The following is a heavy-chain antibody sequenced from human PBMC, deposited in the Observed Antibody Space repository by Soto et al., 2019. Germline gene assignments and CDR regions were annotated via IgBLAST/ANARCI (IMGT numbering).Heavy chain of an antibody. J-gene: IGHJ4*02. CDR3: ASLLDDY. CDR2: INPSGGST. Sequence: QVQLVQYGAEVKKPGASVKLSCKASGYTFTTFYIHWVRQAPGQGLEWMGIINPSGGSTSYAQKFQGRVTVTRDTSTGTVYMELSNLRSEDTAVYYCASLLDDYWGQGALVTVSS. V-gene: IGHV1-46*01. CDR1: GYTFTTFY. D-gene: IGHD1-1*01.